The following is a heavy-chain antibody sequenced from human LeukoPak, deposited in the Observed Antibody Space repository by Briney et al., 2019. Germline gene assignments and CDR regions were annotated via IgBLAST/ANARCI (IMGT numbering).Heavy chain of an antibody. Sequence: PSETLYLTCTVSGGSISSSNYYWGWIRQAPGQGLEWIGSIYYSGSTYYNPSLKSRVTISVDPSKNQFSLKLSSVTAADTAVYYCARHSGYSYGYAYYYYYMDVWGKGTTVTVSS. D-gene: IGHD5-18*01. CDR2: IYYSGST. V-gene: IGHV4-39*01. CDR1: GGSISSSNYY. J-gene: IGHJ6*03. CDR3: ARHSGYSYGYAYYYYYMDV.